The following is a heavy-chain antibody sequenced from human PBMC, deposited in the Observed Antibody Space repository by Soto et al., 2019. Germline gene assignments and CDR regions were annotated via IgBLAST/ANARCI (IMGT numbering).Heavy chain of an antibody. CDR2: TYYRSKWYN. V-gene: IGHV6-1*01. CDR3: ARGSYGPGSYYNLEY. D-gene: IGHD3-10*01. CDR1: VYSVSSNSAA. J-gene: IGHJ4*02. Sequence: SQTLSLTCAISVYSVSSNSAAWNWIIQSPSRGLEWLGRTYYRSKWYNDYAVSVKSRITINPDTPRNQFSLQLNSVTPEDTAVYYCARGSYGPGSYYNLEYWGQGTLVNVS.